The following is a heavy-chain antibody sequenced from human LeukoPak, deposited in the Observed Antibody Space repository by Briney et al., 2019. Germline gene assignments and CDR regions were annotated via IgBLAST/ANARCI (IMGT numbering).Heavy chain of an antibody. CDR3: AKGRYYYDSSGYNFDY. CDR2: ISGSGGST. D-gene: IGHD3-22*01. J-gene: IGHJ4*02. CDR1: GFTFSSYA. V-gene: IGHV3-23*01. Sequence: PGGSLRLSCAASGFTFSSYAMSWVRQAPGKGLEWVSAISGSGGSTYYADSVKGRFTISRDNSKNTLYLQMNSLRAEDTAVYYCAKGRYYYDSSGYNFDYWGQGTLVTVSS.